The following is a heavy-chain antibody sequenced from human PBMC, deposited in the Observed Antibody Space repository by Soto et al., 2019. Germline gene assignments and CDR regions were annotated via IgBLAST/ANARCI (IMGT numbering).Heavy chain of an antibody. Sequence: EVQLLESGGGLVQPGGSLRLSCAASGFRFRGYAMSWVRQAPGKGLEWVSGISGGAGSTYYADPVKGRFTISRDNSQNTLYLQMNSLGAEDTAIYSCAKDWDNLNYNLFDYWGRGTLVTVSS. CDR3: AKDWDNLNYNLFDY. D-gene: IGHD1-7*01. J-gene: IGHJ4*02. CDR2: ISGGAGST. V-gene: IGHV3-23*01. CDR1: GFRFRGYA.